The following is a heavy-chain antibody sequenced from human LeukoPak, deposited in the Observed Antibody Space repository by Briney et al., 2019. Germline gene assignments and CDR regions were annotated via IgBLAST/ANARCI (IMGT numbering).Heavy chain of an antibody. D-gene: IGHD1-7*01. CDR2: IGGSGGST. CDR3: AKKKGELRGFDY. J-gene: IGHJ4*02. Sequence: GGSLRLSCAASGFTFSDYHMTWIHQAPGKGLEWVSVIGGSGGSTYYADSVKGRFTISRDNSKNTLYLQMSSLRAEDTAVYYCAKKKGELRGFDYWGQGTLVTVSS. CDR1: GFTFSDYH. V-gene: IGHV3-23*01.